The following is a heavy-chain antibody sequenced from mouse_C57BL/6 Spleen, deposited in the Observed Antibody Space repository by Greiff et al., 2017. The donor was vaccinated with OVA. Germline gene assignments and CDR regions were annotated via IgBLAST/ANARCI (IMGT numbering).Heavy chain of an antibody. Sequence: DVQLQESGPGMVKPSQSLSLTCTVTGYSITSGYDWHWIRHFPGNKLEWMGYISYSGSTNYNPSLKSRISITHDTSKNHFFLKLNSVTTEDTATYYCARGDYYGSSLAYWGQGTLVTVSA. D-gene: IGHD1-1*01. CDR2: ISYSGST. J-gene: IGHJ3*01. CDR3: ARGDYYGSSLAY. V-gene: IGHV3-1*01. CDR1: GYSITSGYD.